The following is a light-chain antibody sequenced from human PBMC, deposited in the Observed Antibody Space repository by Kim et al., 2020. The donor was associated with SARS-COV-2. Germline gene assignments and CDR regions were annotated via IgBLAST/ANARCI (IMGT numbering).Light chain of an antibody. CDR2: GAS. Sequence: EIVLTQSPGTLSLSPGERATLSCRASQSVSSNYLAWYQRKPGQAPRLLIYGASNRATGIPDRFSGSGSGTDFTLTISRLEPEDFAVYYGKQNSNSPGTFGQGTKLEI. V-gene: IGKV3-20*01. CDR1: QSVSSNY. J-gene: IGKJ2*01. CDR3: KQNSNSPGT.